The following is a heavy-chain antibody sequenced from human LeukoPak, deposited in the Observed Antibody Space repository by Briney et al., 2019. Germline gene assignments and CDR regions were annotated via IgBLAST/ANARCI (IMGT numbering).Heavy chain of an antibody. V-gene: IGHV4-34*01. J-gene: IGHJ2*01. Sequence: SETLSLTCSVQGASLRGSYWSWIRQPPGKGLQWIGQIDHSGSTHSIPSLKSRVTISLDTSQSQVSLKVNSVTAADTAVYFCARGRNGWYFHLWGRGTLVTVSS. D-gene: IGHD2-8*01. CDR2: IDHSGST. CDR3: ARGRNGWYFHL. CDR1: GASLRGSY.